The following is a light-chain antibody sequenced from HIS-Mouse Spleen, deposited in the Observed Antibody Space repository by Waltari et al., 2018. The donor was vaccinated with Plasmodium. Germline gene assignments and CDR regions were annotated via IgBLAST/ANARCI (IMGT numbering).Light chain of an antibody. CDR2: QDS. V-gene: IGLV3-1*01. Sequence: SYELTQPPSVSVSPGQTASITCSGHTLGDKYARWYQQKPGQSPVLVIYQDSKRPSGIPERFSGSNSGNTATLTISGTQAMDEADYYCQAWDSSTVVFGGGTKLTVL. J-gene: IGLJ2*01. CDR1: TLGDKY. CDR3: QAWDSSTVV.